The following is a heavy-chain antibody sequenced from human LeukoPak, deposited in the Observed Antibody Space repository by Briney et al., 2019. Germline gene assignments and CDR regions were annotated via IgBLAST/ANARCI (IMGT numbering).Heavy chain of an antibody. V-gene: IGHV3-30*18. CDR3: AKDGGDGYQLLEYYFDY. D-gene: IGHD2-2*01. J-gene: IGHJ4*02. Sequence: GGSLRLSCAASGFTFSSYGMHWVRQAPGKGLEWVAVISYDGSNKYYADSVKGRFTITRDNSKNTLYLKMNSPRAEDTAVYYCAKDGGDGYQLLEYYFDYWGQGTLVTVSS. CDR2: ISYDGSNK. CDR1: GFTFSSYG.